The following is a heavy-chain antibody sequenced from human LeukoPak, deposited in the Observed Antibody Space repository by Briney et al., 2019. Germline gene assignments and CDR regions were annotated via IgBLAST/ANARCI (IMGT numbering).Heavy chain of an antibody. CDR3: AREEGGTRSIDY. CDR1: GYTFTGYY. Sequence: EASVRVSCKASGYTFTGYYMHWVRQAPGQGLEWMGIINPSGGSTSYAQKFQVRVTMTRDTSTSTVYMELSSLRSEDTAVYYCAREEGGTRSIDYWGQGTLVTVSS. J-gene: IGHJ4*02. D-gene: IGHD1-1*01. CDR2: INPSGGST. V-gene: IGHV1-46*01.